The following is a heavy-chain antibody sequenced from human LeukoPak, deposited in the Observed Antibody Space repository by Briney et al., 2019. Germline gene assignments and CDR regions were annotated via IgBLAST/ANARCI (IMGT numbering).Heavy chain of an antibody. D-gene: IGHD6-13*01. CDR2: IYPDDSDT. Sequence: GESLKISCKGFGYIFTNYWIGWVRQMPGKGLEWMGIIYPDDSDTRYSPSFQGQVTISADKSISTAYLQWSSLKASDTAMYYCARLAAAGKVNYYYYYMDVWGKGTTVTVSS. V-gene: IGHV5-51*01. CDR1: GYIFTNYW. J-gene: IGHJ6*03. CDR3: ARLAAAGKVNYYYYYMDV.